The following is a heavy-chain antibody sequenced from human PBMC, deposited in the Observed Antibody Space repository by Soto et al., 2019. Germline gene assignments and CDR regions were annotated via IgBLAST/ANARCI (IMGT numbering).Heavy chain of an antibody. CDR1: GGTFSSYA. CDR2: INTNSGNT. D-gene: IGHD3-3*01. CDR3: ARAHHFWSGYSGEYGMDV. J-gene: IGHJ6*02. V-gene: IGHV1-2*04. Sequence: ASLKVSCKASGGTFSSYAMHWVRQAPGQRLEWMGWINTNSGNTNYSQKLQGWVTITRDTSISTAYMELSRLRSDDTAVYYCARAHHFWSGYSGEYGMDVWGQGTTVNVSS.